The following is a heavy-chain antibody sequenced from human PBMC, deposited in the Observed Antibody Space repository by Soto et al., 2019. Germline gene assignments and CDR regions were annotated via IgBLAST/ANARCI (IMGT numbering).Heavy chain of an antibody. CDR1: GGTFSSYA. CDR2: IIPIFGTA. D-gene: IGHD3-22*01. CDR3: ARGKASSGYYYGDFEH. J-gene: IGHJ4*02. V-gene: IGHV1-69*12. Sequence: QVQLVQSGAEVKKPGSSVKVSCKASGGTFSSYAITWVRQAPGQGLEWMGGIIPIFGTANYAQKFQGRVTSTADESRSTAYMELSSLRSEDTAVYYCARGKASSGYYYGDFEHWGQGTLVTVSS.